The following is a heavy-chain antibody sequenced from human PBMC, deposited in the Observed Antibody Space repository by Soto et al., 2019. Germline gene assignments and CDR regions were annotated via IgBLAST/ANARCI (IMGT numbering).Heavy chain of an antibody. Sequence: PSETLSLTCTVSGGSISSYYWSWIRQPPGKGLEWIGYIYYSGSTNYNPSLKSRVTISVDTFKNQFSLKLSSVTAADTAVYYCARDRGGYDSFYAFDIWGQGTMVTVSS. D-gene: IGHD5-12*01. V-gene: IGHV4-59*01. CDR3: ARDRGGYDSFYAFDI. CDR1: GGSISSYY. CDR2: IYYSGST. J-gene: IGHJ3*02.